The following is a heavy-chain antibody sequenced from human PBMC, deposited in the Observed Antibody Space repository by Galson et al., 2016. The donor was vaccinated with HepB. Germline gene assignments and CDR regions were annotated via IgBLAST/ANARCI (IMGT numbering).Heavy chain of an antibody. CDR3: ARDRLSTTWYYYALDV. D-gene: IGHD1-26*01. V-gene: IGHV3-21*01. CDR2: ITSSSHDI. Sequence: SLRLSCAASGFTFSSCSMNRVRQTPGKGLEWVSFITSSSHDIAYTDSVRGRFTISRDNAENSLYLQMNSRRAEDTGVYHCARDRLSTTWYYYALDVWGQGTTVTVSS. CDR1: GFTFSSCS. J-gene: IGHJ6*02.